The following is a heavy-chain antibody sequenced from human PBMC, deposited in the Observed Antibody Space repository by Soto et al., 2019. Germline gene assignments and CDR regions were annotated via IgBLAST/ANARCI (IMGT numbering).Heavy chain of an antibody. CDR3: ARDRVTYYYYCSGYPNWFDP. CDR1: GFTFSSSW. J-gene: IGHJ5*02. CDR2: IKEDGSVK. V-gene: IGHV3-7*01. Sequence: GGSLRLSCAASGFTFSSSWMAWVRQAPMKGLEWVANIKEDGSVKHYADSVKGRFSISRENTKDTVYLQMNSLRAEDTAVYYCARDRVTYYYYCSGYPNWFDPWGQGTLVTVSS. D-gene: IGHD3-22*01.